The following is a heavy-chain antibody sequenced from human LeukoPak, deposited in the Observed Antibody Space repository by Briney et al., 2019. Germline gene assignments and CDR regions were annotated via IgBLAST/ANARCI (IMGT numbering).Heavy chain of an antibody. D-gene: IGHD1-7*01. CDR1: GYSISSCYY. CDR2: NYHSGSI. CDR3: ARVNWNYATSHY. Sequence: SETLSLTCTVSGYSISSCYYLGWIRQPPGKGLEWIESNYHSGSIYYNPSLKSRVTISVDTSKNQFSLKLSSVTAADTAVYYCARVNWNYATSHYWGQGTLVTVSS. V-gene: IGHV4-38-2*02. J-gene: IGHJ4*02.